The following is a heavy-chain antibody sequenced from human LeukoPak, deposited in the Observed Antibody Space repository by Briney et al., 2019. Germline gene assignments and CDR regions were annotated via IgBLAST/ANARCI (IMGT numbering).Heavy chain of an antibody. CDR1: GFTFSSYA. Sequence: GGSLRLSCAASGFTFSSYAMHWVRQAPGKGLEWVAVISYDGSNKYYADSVKGRFTISRDNSKNTLYLQMNSLRAEDTAVYYCARRVVTATVDAFDIWGQGTMVTVSS. CDR2: ISYDGSNK. D-gene: IGHD2-21*02. V-gene: IGHV3-30-3*01. J-gene: IGHJ3*02. CDR3: ARRVVTATVDAFDI.